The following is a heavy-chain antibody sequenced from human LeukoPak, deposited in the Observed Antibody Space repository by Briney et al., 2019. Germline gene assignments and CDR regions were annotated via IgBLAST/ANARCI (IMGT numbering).Heavy chain of an antibody. D-gene: IGHD5-12*01. CDR3: ARELVATIPPYYYGLDV. Sequence: ASVKVSCKASGYSFIGYYIRWVRQAPGKGPEWMGWINPNSGGTNSARKLQGRITITRDTSISTAYLELSRLISDDTAVYYCARELVATIPPYYYGLDVWGQGTTVTVSS. CDR1: GYSFIGYY. V-gene: IGHV1-2*02. J-gene: IGHJ6*02. CDR2: INPNSGGT.